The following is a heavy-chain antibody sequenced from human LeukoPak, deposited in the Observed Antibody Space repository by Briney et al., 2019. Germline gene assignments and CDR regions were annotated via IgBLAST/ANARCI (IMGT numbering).Heavy chain of an antibody. D-gene: IGHD2-15*01. CDR2: ISAYNGNT. CDR1: GYTFTSYG. J-gene: IGHJ4*02. Sequence: ASVNVSCKASGYTFTSYGISGVRQAPGQGLEWMGWISAYNGNTNYAQKLQGRVTMTTDTSTSTAYMELRSLRSDDTAVYYCARDIGYCSGGSCLDWGQGTLVTVSS. V-gene: IGHV1-18*01. CDR3: ARDIGYCSGGSCLD.